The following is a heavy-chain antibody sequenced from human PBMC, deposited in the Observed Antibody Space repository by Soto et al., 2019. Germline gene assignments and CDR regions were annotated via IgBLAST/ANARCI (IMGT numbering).Heavy chain of an antibody. V-gene: IGHV5-51*01. D-gene: IGHD6-13*01. CDR2: IYPGDHET. J-gene: IGHJ4*02. CDR3: ARSPRSRPYFDV. Sequence: GESLKISCQCSGYTFSNFWIGWVRQLPGQGLEWMGIIYPGDHETRYSPSFLGKVTISAEKSINTAYLQWSSLEASDSAFYFCARSPRSRPYFDVWGQGAMVTV. CDR1: GYTFSNFW.